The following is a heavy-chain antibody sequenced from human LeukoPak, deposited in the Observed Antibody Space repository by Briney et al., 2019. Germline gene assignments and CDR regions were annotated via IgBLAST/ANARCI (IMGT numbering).Heavy chain of an antibody. CDR3: ARDIYCSSTSCYGNAFDI. CDR2: ISYDGSNK. Sequence: GGSLRLSCAASGFTFSSYAMHWVRQAPGKGLEGVAVISYDGSNKYYADSVKGRFTISRDNSKNTLYLQMNSLRAEDTAVYYCARDIYCSSTSCYGNAFDIWGQGTMVTVSS. D-gene: IGHD2-2*01. J-gene: IGHJ3*02. V-gene: IGHV3-30*04. CDR1: GFTFSSYA.